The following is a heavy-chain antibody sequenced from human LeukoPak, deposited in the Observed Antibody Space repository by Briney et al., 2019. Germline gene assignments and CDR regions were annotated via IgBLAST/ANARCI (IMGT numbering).Heavy chain of an antibody. CDR1: GFTFSASA. V-gene: IGHV3-23*01. Sequence: GGSLRLSCAASGFTFSASAMTWVRQAPGKGLEWVSGISGSGGGTYHADSVKGRFTISRDNSRNTLYLQMNSLRAEDTAVYYCAKGLDVWYDSSGHYSNWFDPWGQGTLVTVSS. CDR3: AKGLDVWYDSSGHYSNWFDP. CDR2: ISGSGGGT. J-gene: IGHJ5*02. D-gene: IGHD3-22*01.